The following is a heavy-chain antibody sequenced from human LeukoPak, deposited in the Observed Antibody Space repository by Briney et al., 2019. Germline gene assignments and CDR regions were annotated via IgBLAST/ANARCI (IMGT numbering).Heavy chain of an antibody. CDR3: ARSITMIVVVITNEVFDY. Sequence: ASVKVSCKASGYTFTGHYMHWVRQAPGQGLEWMGWINPNSGGTNYAQKFQGRVTMTRDTSISTAYMELSRLRSDDTAVYYCARSITMIVVVITNEVFDYWGQGTLVTVSS. V-gene: IGHV1-2*02. CDR2: INPNSGGT. D-gene: IGHD3-22*01. CDR1: GYTFTGHY. J-gene: IGHJ4*02.